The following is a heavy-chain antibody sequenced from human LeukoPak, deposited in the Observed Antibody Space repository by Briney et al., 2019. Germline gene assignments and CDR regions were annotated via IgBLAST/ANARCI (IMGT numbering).Heavy chain of an antibody. D-gene: IGHD5-12*01. Sequence: GGSLRLSCAASGFTFSSYAMSWVRQAPGKGLEWVSAINGSGGGTYYSDSVKGRFTISRDNSKNTLYLQMNSLRAEDTALYYCARYSESYHAIDYWGQGTLVTVSS. J-gene: IGHJ4*02. V-gene: IGHV3-23*01. CDR1: GFTFSSYA. CDR3: ARYSESYHAIDY. CDR2: INGSGGGT.